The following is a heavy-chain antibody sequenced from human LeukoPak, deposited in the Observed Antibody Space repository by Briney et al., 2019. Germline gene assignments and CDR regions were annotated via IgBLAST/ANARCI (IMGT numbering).Heavy chain of an antibody. CDR3: AGEQFRGGGFDV. D-gene: IGHD3-16*01. J-gene: IGHJ3*01. CDR1: GGSITNPNYF. V-gene: IGHV4-39*02. Sequence: SETLSLTCIVSGGSITNPNYFWGWIRQPPGKGLEWIANIYYNGATAYSPSLKNRVTISVDTSNDQFSLKVTSVTAADSAVYFYAGEQFRGGGFDVWGQGTKVTVSS. CDR2: IYYNGAT.